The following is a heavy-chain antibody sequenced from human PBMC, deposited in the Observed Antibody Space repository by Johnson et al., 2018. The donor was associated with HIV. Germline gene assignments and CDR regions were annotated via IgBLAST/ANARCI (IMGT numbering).Heavy chain of an antibody. V-gene: IGHV3-33*08. D-gene: IGHD3-3*01. Sequence: QVQLVESGGGVVLPGGSLRLSCAASGFTFSSYGMHWVRQAPGKGLEWVAVIWYDGSNKYYAESVKGRFTISRDNSKNTLYLQMNSLRAEDTAVYYCAREYYDFWSGYYNDAFDIWGQGTLVTVSS. J-gene: IGHJ3*02. CDR1: GFTFSSYG. CDR2: IWYDGSNK. CDR3: AREYYDFWSGYYNDAFDI.